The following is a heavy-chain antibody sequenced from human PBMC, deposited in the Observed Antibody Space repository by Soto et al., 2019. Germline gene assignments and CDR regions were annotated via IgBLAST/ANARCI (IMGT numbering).Heavy chain of an antibody. Sequence: VAVKVSSKASGYSFTGYYMHRVRQAPGQALDWVGWISPHRVGRNYAQNIQRRVTMINVTSISTAYMDLNRLVSDGTAVYFFARGVVGGTRVDYWGQGTLVTVSS. CDR1: GYSFTGYY. J-gene: IGHJ4*02. V-gene: IGHV1-2*02. CDR2: ISPHRVGR. CDR3: ARGVVGGTRVDY. D-gene: IGHD1-26*01.